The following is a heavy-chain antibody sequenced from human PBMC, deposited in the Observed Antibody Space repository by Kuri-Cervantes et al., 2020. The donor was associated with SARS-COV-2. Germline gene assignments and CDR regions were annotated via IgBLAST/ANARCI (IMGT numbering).Heavy chain of an antibody. J-gene: IGHJ4*02. V-gene: IGHV3-21*04. CDR2: ISSSSSYI. D-gene: IGHD4-17*01. Sequence: GESLKISCAASGFTFSSYSMNWVRQAPGKGLEWVSSISSSSSYIYYADSVKGRFTISRDNAKNSLYLQMNSLRAEDTAVYYCAKAPYGDKGAFDYWGQGTLVTVSS. CDR1: GFTFSSYS. CDR3: AKAPYGDKGAFDY.